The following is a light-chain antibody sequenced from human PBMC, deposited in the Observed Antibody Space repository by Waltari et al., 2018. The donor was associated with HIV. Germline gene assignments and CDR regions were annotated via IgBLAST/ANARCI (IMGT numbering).Light chain of an antibody. CDR1: SLRSYY. Sequence: SSNLTQDASVSVALGQTVRLTCQGDSLRSYYASGNQQKPGQAPVVVFFGRNNRPSGIPDRFSRASSGNTASLTITGAQAEDEADYYCHSRDSSGYHVVFGGETKVTVL. J-gene: IGLJ2*01. CDR2: GRN. V-gene: IGLV3-19*01. CDR3: HSRDSSGYHVV.